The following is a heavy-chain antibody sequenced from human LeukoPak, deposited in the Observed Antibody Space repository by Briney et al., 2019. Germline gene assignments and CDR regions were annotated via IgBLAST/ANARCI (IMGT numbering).Heavy chain of an antibody. J-gene: IGHJ4*02. CDR1: GGSFSGYY. CDR3: ARGVDTAMVSEFDY. D-gene: IGHD5-18*01. CDR2: INHRGST. Sequence: SETLSLTCAVYGGSFSGYYWSWIRQPPGKGLEWIGEINHRGSTNYNPSLKSRVTISVDTSKNQFSLKLSSVTAADTAVYYCARGVDTAMVSEFDYWGQGTLVTVSS. V-gene: IGHV4-34*01.